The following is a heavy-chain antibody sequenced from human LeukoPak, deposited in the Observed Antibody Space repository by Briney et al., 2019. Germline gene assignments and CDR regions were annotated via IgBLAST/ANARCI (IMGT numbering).Heavy chain of an antibody. CDR1: GFTFGAFA. D-gene: IGHD3-10*01. J-gene: IGHJ4*02. CDR2: MRHDGSKK. CDR3: AKGTGSGSFLIDY. Sequence: PGGSLRLSCAASGFTFGAFAMHWGRQAPGKGLEWVAFMRHDGSKKYYADSGQDRFIISRDNSKNTLYLQMNSLTTEDTAVYFYAKGTGSGSFLIDYWGQGTLVTVSS. V-gene: IGHV3-30*02.